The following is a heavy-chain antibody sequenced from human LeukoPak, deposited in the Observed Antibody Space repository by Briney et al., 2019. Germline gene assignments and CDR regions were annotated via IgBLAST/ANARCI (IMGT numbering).Heavy chain of an antibody. J-gene: IGHJ4*02. V-gene: IGHV3-15*01. CDR3: TAYRLFGVITFDH. D-gene: IGHD3-3*01. CDR2: IKSKTDGGPT. Sequence: GGSLRLSCVASGFTFSYAWMTWVRQAPGKGLEWVGRIKSKTDGGPTDYAAPVKGRFTISRDDSKNTLYLQMNSLKMEDTAVYYCTAYRLFGVITFDHWGQGTLVTVSS. CDR1: GFTFSYAW.